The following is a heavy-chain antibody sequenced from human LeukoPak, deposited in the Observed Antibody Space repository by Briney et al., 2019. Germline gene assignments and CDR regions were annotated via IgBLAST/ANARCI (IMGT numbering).Heavy chain of an antibody. D-gene: IGHD3-10*01. CDR1: GYSISSGYY. V-gene: IGHV4-38-2*02. Sequence: SETLSLTCTVSGYSISSGYYWGWIRQPPGKGLEWIGSIYYSGSTYYNPSLKSRVTISVDTSKNQFSLKLSSVTAADTAVYYCAGDSVGSGSYYDYWGQGTLVTVSS. CDR3: AGDSVGSGSYYDY. J-gene: IGHJ4*02. CDR2: IYYSGST.